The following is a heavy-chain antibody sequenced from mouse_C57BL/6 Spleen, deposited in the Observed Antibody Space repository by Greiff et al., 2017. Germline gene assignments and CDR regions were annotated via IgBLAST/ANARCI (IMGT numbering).Heavy chain of an antibody. CDR2: INPSSGYT. V-gene: IGHV1-4*01. Sequence: QVQLQQSGAELARPGASVKMSCKASGYTFTRYTMHWVKQRPGQGLEWIGYINPSSGYTKYNQMLTDKATLTADKSSSTAYMQLSSLTSEDSAVYYCARSYYGSSYGYFDVWGTGTTLTVSS. D-gene: IGHD1-1*01. CDR3: ARSYYGSSYGYFDV. J-gene: IGHJ1*03. CDR1: GYTFTRYT.